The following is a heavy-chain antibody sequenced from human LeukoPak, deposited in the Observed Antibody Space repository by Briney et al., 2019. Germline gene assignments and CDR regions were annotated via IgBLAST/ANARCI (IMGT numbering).Heavy chain of an antibody. CDR2: IIPIFGTA. V-gene: IGHV1-69*13. CDR1: GGTFSSYA. CDR3: ARDKDSSSWYMNAFDI. Sequence: SVKVSCKASGGTFSSYAISWVRQAPGQGLEWMGGIIPIFGTANYAQKFRGRVTITADESTSTAYMELSSLRSEDTAVYYCARDKDSSSWYMNAFDIWGQGTMVTVSS. J-gene: IGHJ3*02. D-gene: IGHD6-13*01.